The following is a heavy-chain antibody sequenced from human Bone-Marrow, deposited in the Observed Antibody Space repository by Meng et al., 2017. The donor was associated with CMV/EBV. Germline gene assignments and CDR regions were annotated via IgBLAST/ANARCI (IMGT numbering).Heavy chain of an antibody. CDR1: GVTFSSYA. V-gene: IGHV3-30*04. J-gene: IGHJ4*02. Sequence: GGSLRLSCAASGVTFSSYAMHWVRQAPGKGLEWMAVISYDGSNKYYADSVKGRFTVSRDNAKNSLYLQMNSLRAEDTAVYYWARNSGAGWYFDYWGQGTMVTVSS. CDR3: ARNSGAGWYFDY. CDR2: ISYDGSNK. D-gene: IGHD6-19*01.